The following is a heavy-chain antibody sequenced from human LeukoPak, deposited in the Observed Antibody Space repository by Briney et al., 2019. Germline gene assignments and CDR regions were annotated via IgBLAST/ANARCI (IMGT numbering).Heavy chain of an antibody. CDR2: INPNSGGT. J-gene: IGHJ4*02. CDR1: GYTFTGYY. D-gene: IGHD2-15*01. CDR3: ARGPPPLGYCSGGSCYSGLGY. Sequence: ASVNVSCKASGYTFTGYYMHWMRQAPGQGLEWMGWINPNSGGTNYAQKFQGWVTMTRDTSISTAYMELSRLRSDDTAVYYCARGPPPLGYCSGGSCYSGLGYWGQGTLVTVSP. V-gene: IGHV1-2*04.